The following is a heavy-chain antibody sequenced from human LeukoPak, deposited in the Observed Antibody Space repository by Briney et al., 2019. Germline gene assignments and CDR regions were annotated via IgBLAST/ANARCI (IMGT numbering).Heavy chain of an antibody. J-gene: IGHJ4*02. V-gene: IGHV3-20*04. CDR1: GFTFSTYA. Sequence: GGSLRLSCAASGFTFSTYAMSWVRQGPGKGLEWVSGINWNGGMTAYADSVKGRFTISRDNSKNTLYLQMNSLRAEDTAAYYCARAGHCTNGICYTADFDYWGQGTLVTVSS. CDR3: ARAGHCTNGICYTADFDY. D-gene: IGHD2-8*01. CDR2: INWNGGMT.